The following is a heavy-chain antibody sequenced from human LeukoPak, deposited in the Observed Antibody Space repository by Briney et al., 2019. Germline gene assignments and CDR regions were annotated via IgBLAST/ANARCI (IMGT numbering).Heavy chain of an antibody. V-gene: IGHV3-11*04. CDR1: GFTFSDYY. Sequence: GGSLRLSCAASGFTFSDYYMNWIRQAPGKGLEWVSYISSSSNNIYYADSVKGRFTISRDNAKNSLYLQMNSLRVEDTAVYYCARCTTGRTFGSLREIKRSREIDYWGQGTLVTVSS. CDR3: ARCTTGRTFGSLREIKRSREIDY. CDR2: ISSSSNNI. J-gene: IGHJ4*02. D-gene: IGHD1-1*01.